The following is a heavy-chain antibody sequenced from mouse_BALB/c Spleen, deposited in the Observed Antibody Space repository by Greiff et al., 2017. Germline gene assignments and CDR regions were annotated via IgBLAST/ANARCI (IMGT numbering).Heavy chain of an antibody. Sequence: QVQLQQPGAELVKPGASVKLSCKASGYTFTSYWMHWVKQRPGQGLEWIGEINPSNGRTNYNEKFKSKATLTVDKSSSTAYIQLSSLTSEDSAVDYCARGDYGNLWFAYWGQGTLVTVSA. CDR1: GYTFTSYW. CDR2: INPSNGRT. D-gene: IGHD2-1*01. V-gene: IGHV1S81*02. J-gene: IGHJ3*01. CDR3: ARGDYGNLWFAY.